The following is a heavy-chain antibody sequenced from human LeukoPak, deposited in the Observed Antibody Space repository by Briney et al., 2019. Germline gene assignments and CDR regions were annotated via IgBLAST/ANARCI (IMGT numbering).Heavy chain of an antibody. Sequence: PSETLSLTCAVYGGSFSGYYWSWIPQPPGKGLEGIREMNHSGSTNYNPSLKSRIPISVGTSKNQFSLKLSSVTAADTAVYYCARVRRAGVNYYYYYYMDVWGKGTTVTVSS. CDR3: ARVRRAGVNYYYYYYMDV. J-gene: IGHJ6*03. D-gene: IGHD3-10*01. V-gene: IGHV4-34*01. CDR1: GGSFSGYY. CDR2: MNHSGST.